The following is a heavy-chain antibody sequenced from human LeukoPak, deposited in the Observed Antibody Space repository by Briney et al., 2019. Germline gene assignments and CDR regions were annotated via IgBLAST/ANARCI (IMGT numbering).Heavy chain of an antibody. CDR1: GFTVSSNY. CDR3: ARQRGSSSGAFDY. J-gene: IGHJ4*02. D-gene: IGHD6-6*01. Sequence: GGSLRLSCEASGFTVSSNYMSWVRQAPGKGLEWVSVIYSGGSTYYADSVKGRFTISRDNSKNTLYLQMNSLRAEDTAVYYCARQRGSSSGAFDYWGQGTLVTVSS. V-gene: IGHV3-66*02. CDR2: IYSGGST.